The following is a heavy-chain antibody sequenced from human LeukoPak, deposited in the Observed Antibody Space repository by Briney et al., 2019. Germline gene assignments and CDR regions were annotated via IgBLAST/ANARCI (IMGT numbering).Heavy chain of an antibody. D-gene: IGHD3-22*01. CDR1: GYTLTELS. V-gene: IGHV1-24*01. Sequence: ASVKVSCKVSGYTLTELSMHWVRQAPGKALEWMGTFDPEDGETIYAQKFQGRVTMTEDTSTDTAYMELSSLRSEDTAVYYCATDHITLIVVAYYWGQGTLVTVSS. J-gene: IGHJ4*02. CDR2: FDPEDGET. CDR3: ATDHITLIVVAYY.